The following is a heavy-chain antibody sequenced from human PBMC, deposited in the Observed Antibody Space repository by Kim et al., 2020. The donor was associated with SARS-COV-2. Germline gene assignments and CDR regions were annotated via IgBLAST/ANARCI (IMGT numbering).Heavy chain of an antibody. J-gene: IGHJ4*02. Sequence: SETLSLTCTVSGGPISSYYWSWILQPPGKGLEWIGYIYYSGSTNYNPSLKSRVTISVDTSKNQFSLKLSSVTAADTAVYYCARRYGGWYYFDYWGQGTLVTVSS. V-gene: IGHV4-59*08. D-gene: IGHD5-12*01. CDR2: IYYSGST. CDR3: ARRYGGWYYFDY. CDR1: GGPISSYY.